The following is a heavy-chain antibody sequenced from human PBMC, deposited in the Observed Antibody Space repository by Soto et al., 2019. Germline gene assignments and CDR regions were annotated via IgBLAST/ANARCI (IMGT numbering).Heavy chain of an antibody. Sequence: MRRISQAPGKGLEWVAVIWYDGSNKYYADSVKGRFTISRDNSKNTLYLQMNSLRAEDTAVYYCAREFSGEQWTDYWGQGALVTVSS. CDR2: IWYDGSNK. J-gene: IGHJ4*02. V-gene: IGHV3-33*01. D-gene: IGHD6-19*01. CDR3: AREFSGEQWTDY.